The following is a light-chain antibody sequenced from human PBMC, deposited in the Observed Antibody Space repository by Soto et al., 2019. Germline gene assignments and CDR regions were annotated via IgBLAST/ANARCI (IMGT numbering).Light chain of an antibody. V-gene: IGLV2-23*01. CDR3: CSYAGSSTSLYV. CDR2: EGS. J-gene: IGLJ1*01. CDR1: SSDVGSYNL. Sequence: QSVLTQPASVSGSPGQSIAISCTGTSSDVGSYNLVSWYQQHPGKAPKLMIYEGSKRPSGVSNRCSGSKSGNTASLTISGLQAEDEADYYCCSYAGSSTSLYVFGTGTKVTVL.